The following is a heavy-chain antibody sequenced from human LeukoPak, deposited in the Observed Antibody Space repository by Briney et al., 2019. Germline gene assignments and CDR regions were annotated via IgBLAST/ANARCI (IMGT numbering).Heavy chain of an antibody. CDR2: ISGSGGTT. V-gene: IGHV3-23*01. D-gene: IGHD3-3*01. CDR3: ARSEKNYDFWTGEDY. CDR1: GFPFSSYV. J-gene: IGHJ4*02. Sequence: GGSLRLSCAASGFPFSSYVMSWVRQAPGKGLEWVSGISGSGGTTYYADSVKGRFTISRDNSKNTLYLQMNSLRAEDTAVYYRARSEKNYDFWTGEDYWGQGTLVTVSS.